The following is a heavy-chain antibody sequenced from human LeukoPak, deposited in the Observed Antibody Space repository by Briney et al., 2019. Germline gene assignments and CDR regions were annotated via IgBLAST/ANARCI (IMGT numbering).Heavy chain of an antibody. J-gene: IGHJ3*02. CDR3: ARDLDDAFDI. Sequence: SVKVPSKASGGTFSSYAISWVRQAPRLGLEWMGGIIPIFGTANYAQKFQGRVTITADESTSTAYMELSSLRSEDTAVYYCARDLDDAFDIWGQGTMVTVSS. CDR1: GGTFSSYA. CDR2: IIPIFGTA. V-gene: IGHV1-69*13.